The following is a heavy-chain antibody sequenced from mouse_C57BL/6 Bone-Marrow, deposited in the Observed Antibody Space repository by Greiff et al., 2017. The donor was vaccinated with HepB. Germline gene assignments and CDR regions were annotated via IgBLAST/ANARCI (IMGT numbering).Heavy chain of an antibody. J-gene: IGHJ4*01. CDR3: ARSGGSSLYYYAMDY. V-gene: IGHV1-81*01. Sequence: QVQLQQSGAELARPGASVKLSCKASGYTFTSYGISWVKQRTGQGLEWIGEIYPRSGNTYYNEKFKGKATLTADKSSSTAYMELRSLTYEDSAVYFCARSGGSSLYYYAMDYWGQGTSVTVSS. D-gene: IGHD1-1*01. CDR1: GYTFTSYG. CDR2: IYPRSGNT.